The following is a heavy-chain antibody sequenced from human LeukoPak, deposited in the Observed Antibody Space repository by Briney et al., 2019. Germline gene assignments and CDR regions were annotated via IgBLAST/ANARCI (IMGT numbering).Heavy chain of an antibody. V-gene: IGHV4-34*01. J-gene: IGHJ4*02. CDR1: GGPFSGYY. Sequence: SETLSLTCGVYGGPFSGYYWRWIRQPPGKGLEWIGEINHSGSTNYNPSLKSRVTISVDTSKNQFSLKLSSVTAADTAVYYCARGHTVTTTADYWGQGTLVTVSS. D-gene: IGHD4-17*01. CDR2: INHSGST. CDR3: ARGHTVTTTADY.